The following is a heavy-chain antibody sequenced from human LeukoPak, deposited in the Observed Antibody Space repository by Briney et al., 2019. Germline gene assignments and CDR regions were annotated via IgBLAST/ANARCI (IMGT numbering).Heavy chain of an antibody. CDR1: GFTFKTYW. V-gene: IGHV3-7*04. CDR2: IKPDGSDK. J-gene: IGHJ4*02. Sequence: PGGSLRLSCAASGFTFKTYWMNWVRQAPGKGLEWVANIKPDGSDKYYVDSLKGRFTISRDNSKNSLYLQMNSLRAEDTAVYYCARENFDYWGQGTLVTVSS. CDR3: ARENFDY.